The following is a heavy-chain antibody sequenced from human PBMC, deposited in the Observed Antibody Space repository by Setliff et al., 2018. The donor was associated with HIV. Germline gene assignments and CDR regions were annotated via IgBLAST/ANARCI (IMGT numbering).Heavy chain of an antibody. CDR2: SSSSGYST. J-gene: IGHJ6*02. CDR1: GFIFSSYE. D-gene: IGHD2-15*01. CDR3: TTRWSYYGMDV. Sequence: PGGSLRLSCAASGFIFSSYEMNWVRQAPGKGLEWVSYSSSSGYSTNYADSVKGRFTMSRDNAKNLLYLQMNSLRAEDTAVYYCTTRWSYYGMDVWGQGTTVTVSS. V-gene: IGHV3-48*03.